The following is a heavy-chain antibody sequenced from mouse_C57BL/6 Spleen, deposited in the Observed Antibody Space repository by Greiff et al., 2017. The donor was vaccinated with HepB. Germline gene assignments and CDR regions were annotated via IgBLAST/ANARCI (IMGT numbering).Heavy chain of an antibody. CDR1: GYAFTNYL. D-gene: IGHD3-1*01. V-gene: IGHV1-54*01. CDR3: ARGHPGYYFDY. CDR2: INPGSGGT. J-gene: IGHJ2*01. Sequence: VQLQQSGAELVRPGTSVKVSCKASGYAFTNYLIEWVKQRPGQGLEWIGVINPGSGGTNYNEKFKGKATLTADKSSSTAYMQLSSLTSEDSAVYFCARGHPGYYFDYWGQGTTLTVSS.